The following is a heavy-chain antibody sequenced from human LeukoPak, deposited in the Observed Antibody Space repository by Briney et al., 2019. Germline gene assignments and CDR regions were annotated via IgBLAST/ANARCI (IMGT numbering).Heavy chain of an antibody. CDR1: EFTFLSYA. CDR2: ISYDGSNK. J-gene: IGHJ3*01. Sequence: GGSLRLSCAASEFTFLSYAMHWVRQAPGKGLEWLSFISYDGSNKYYADSVKGRFTISRDNSMNTVYLQMNSLRVDDTAVYYCAKELDSIGWDDALDVWGQGAMVSVFS. V-gene: IGHV3-30*04. D-gene: IGHD3-22*01. CDR3: AKELDSIGWDDALDV.